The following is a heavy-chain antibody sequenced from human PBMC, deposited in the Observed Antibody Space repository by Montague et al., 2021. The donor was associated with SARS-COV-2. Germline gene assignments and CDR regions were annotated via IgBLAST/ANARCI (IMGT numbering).Heavy chain of an antibody. Sequence: SLRLSCAASGFTFNSYSMNWVRKAPGKGLEWGSSISSSSTSIYYADSVKGRFTISRDNAKNSLYLQMNSLRAEDTAVYYCYSGYDFGYWGQGTLVTVSS. CDR1: GFTFNSYS. CDR3: YSGYDFGY. D-gene: IGHD5-12*01. J-gene: IGHJ4*02. V-gene: IGHV3-21*01. CDR2: ISSSSTSI.